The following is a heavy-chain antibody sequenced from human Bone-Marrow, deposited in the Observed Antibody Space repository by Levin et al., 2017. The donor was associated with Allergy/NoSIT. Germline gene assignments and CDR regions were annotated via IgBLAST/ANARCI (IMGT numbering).Heavy chain of an antibody. V-gene: IGHV3-21*01. J-gene: IGHJ4*02. Sequence: KSGGSLRLSCTASGFALSSYTMYWVRQAPGKGLEWISSISGSSLYIGYADSVKGRFTISRDDAKNSLYLQLSGLSADATAVYYCAREDIEALPAAPSLALVHFFDIWGRGTLVTVTS. D-gene: IGHD2-2*01. CDR3: AREDIEALPAAPSLALVHFFDI. CDR1: GFALSSYT. CDR2: ISGSSLYI.